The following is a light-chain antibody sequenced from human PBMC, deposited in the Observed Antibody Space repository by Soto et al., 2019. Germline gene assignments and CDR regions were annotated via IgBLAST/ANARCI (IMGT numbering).Light chain of an antibody. CDR2: DAS. CDR3: QQRLNWPPG. V-gene: IGKV3-11*01. CDR1: QGVSRK. Sequence: EIVMTQSPATLSVSPGEGATLSCRASQGVSRKLAWYQQRPGQAPRLLIYDASNRATGVPARFSGSRSGTDFTLTISDLEPADFGLYYCQQRLNWPPGFGQGTKVDIK. J-gene: IGKJ1*01.